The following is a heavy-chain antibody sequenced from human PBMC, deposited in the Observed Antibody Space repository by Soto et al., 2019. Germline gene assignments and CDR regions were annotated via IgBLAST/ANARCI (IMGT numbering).Heavy chain of an antibody. CDR3: ATFGAVGYYDSSGYYYELDY. CDR2: IYYSGST. V-gene: IGHV4-30-4*01. CDR1: GGSISSGDYY. D-gene: IGHD3-22*01. Sequence: QVQLQESGPGLVKPSQTLSLTCTVSGGSISSGDYYWSWIRQPPGKGLEWIGYIYYSGSTYYNPSLKSRVTISVDTSKNQFSLKLSSVTAADTAVYYCATFGAVGYYDSSGYYYELDYWGQGTLVTVSS. J-gene: IGHJ4*02.